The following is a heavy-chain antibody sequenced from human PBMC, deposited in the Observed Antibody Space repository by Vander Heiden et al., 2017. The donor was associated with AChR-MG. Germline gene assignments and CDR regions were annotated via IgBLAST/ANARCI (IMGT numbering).Heavy chain of an antibody. J-gene: IGHJ4*02. CDR3: ARLGDDSCFYY. V-gene: IGHV1-2*02. Sequence: QGQLVQSGAEVKKPGAAVTVSCNASGNTFTGYYLHWVRQAHGQGLEWMGWINPSSGGTNYAQKFQGRVTMTRDTSISTAYMELSRLRSDDTAVYYCARLGDDSCFYYWGQGTLVTVSS. CDR2: INPSSGGT. CDR1: GNTFTGYY. D-gene: IGHD3-16*01.